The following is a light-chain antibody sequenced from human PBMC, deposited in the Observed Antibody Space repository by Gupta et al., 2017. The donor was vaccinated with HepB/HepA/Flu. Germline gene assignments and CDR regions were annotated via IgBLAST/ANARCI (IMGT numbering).Light chain of an antibody. Sequence: QSALTQPASVSGSPGQSITISCTGTSSDVGGYNYVSWYQQHPGKAPKLMIYDVSNRPSGVSNRFSGSKSGTTASLTVSGLQAEDEADYYCSSYTSSSTLFVFGTGTKVTGL. CDR1: SSDVGGYNY. CDR2: DVS. CDR3: SSYTSSSTLFV. J-gene: IGLJ1*01. V-gene: IGLV2-14*01.